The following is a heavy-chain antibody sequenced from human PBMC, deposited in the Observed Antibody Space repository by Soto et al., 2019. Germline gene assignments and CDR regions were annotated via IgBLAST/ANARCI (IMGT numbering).Heavy chain of an antibody. V-gene: IGHV4-39*01. Sequence: PSETLSLTCTVSGGSISSSSYYWGWIRQPPGKGLEWIGSIYYSGSTYYNPSLKSRVTISVDTSKNQFSLKLSSVTAADTAVYYCARHIDGYNAFDIWGQGTMVTVS. D-gene: IGHD5-12*01. CDR2: IYYSGST. CDR3: ARHIDGYNAFDI. CDR1: GGSISSSSYY. J-gene: IGHJ3*02.